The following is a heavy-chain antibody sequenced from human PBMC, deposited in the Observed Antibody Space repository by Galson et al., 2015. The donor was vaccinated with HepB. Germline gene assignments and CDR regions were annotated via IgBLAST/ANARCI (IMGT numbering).Heavy chain of an antibody. Sequence: SLRLSCAASGFTFSGYGMHWVRQAPGKGLEWVAVISYDGSNKYYADSVKGRFTISRDNSKNTLYLQMNSLRAEDTAVYYCAKGGMTKWLVRHNWFDPWGQGTLVTVSS. J-gene: IGHJ5*02. CDR2: ISYDGSNK. D-gene: IGHD6-19*01. CDR3: AKGGMTKWLVRHNWFDP. V-gene: IGHV3-30*18. CDR1: GFTFSGYG.